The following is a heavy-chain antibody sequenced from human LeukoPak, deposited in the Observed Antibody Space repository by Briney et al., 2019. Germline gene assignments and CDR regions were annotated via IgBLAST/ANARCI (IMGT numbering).Heavy chain of an antibody. D-gene: IGHD1-14*01. CDR2: IYPGDSDT. V-gene: IGHV5-51*01. Sequence: GESLKISCEGSGYRFTNYCIGWVRHMPGKSLEWMGIIYPGDSDTRYSPSFQGQVTISADKSISTAYLQWSSLKASDTAMYYCARHNREYASDSPLDYWGQGTLVSVSS. CDR3: ARHNREYASDSPLDY. J-gene: IGHJ4*02. CDR1: GYRFTNYC.